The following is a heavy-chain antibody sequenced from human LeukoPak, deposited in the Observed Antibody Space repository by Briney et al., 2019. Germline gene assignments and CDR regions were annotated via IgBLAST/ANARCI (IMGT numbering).Heavy chain of an antibody. CDR3: AAVGYLGGGYFDY. D-gene: IGHD6-19*01. Sequence: ASVKVSCKASGYTFTSYDINWVRQATGQGLEWMGWMNPNSGNTGYAQKFQGRVTITRNTSISTAYMELSSLRSEDTAVYYCAAVGYLGGGYFDYWGQGTLVTVSS. V-gene: IGHV1-8*03. CDR2: MNPNSGNT. J-gene: IGHJ4*02. CDR1: GYTFTSYD.